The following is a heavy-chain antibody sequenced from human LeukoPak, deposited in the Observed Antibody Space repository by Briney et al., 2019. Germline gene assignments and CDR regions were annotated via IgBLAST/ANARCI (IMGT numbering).Heavy chain of an antibody. CDR2: IRSKAYGGTT. CDR3: TRDRTHYYGSGSYHLFDY. Sequence: GGSLRLSCTASGFTFGDYAMSWFRQAPGKGLEWVGFIRSKAYGGTTEYAASVKGRFTISRDDSKSIAYLQMNSLKTEDTAVYYCTRDRTHYYGSGSYHLFDYWGQGTLVTVSS. CDR1: GFTFGDYA. J-gene: IGHJ4*02. D-gene: IGHD3-10*01. V-gene: IGHV3-49*03.